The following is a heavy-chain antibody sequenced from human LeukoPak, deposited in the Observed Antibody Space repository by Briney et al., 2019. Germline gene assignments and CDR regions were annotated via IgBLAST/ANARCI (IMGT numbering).Heavy chain of an antibody. CDR3: ARAMEPYQVLSH. J-gene: IGHJ4*02. CDR2: IYTTGSS. V-gene: IGHV4-4*07. Sequence: SETLSLTCTVSGGSNSSYYWSWIRQPAGKGLEWLGRIYTTGSSNYNPSLKSRVTMSVDTSKNQFSLKLSSVTAEDTAVYYCARAMEPYQVLSHWGQGTLVTVSS. D-gene: IGHD2-2*01. CDR1: GGSNSSYY.